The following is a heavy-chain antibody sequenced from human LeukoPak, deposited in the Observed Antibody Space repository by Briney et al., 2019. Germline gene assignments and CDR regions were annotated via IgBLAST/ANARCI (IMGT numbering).Heavy chain of an antibody. V-gene: IGHV4-59*01. J-gene: IGHJ5*02. CDR1: GGSISSYY. CDR3: ARLQQLVPSWFDP. CDR2: IYYSGST. Sequence: PSETLSLTCTVSGGSISSYYWSWIRQPPGKGLEWIGYIYYSGSTNYNPSLKSRVTISVDTSKNQFSLKLSPVTAADTAVYYCARLQQLVPSWFDPWGQGTLVTVSS. D-gene: IGHD6-13*01.